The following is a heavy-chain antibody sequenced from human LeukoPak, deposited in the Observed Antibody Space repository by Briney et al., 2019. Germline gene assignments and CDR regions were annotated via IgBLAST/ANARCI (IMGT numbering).Heavy chain of an antibody. CDR3: ARYERDIARIPYFDC. Sequence: GGSLRLSCAASGFIFSSYEVNWVRQAPGKGLEWVSYISGGGSTVYYADSVRGRFTISRDNAKNSLYLQMNSLRAEDTAVYYCARYERDIARIPYFDCWGQGTLVTVSS. CDR2: ISGGGSTV. D-gene: IGHD5-18*01. V-gene: IGHV3-48*03. J-gene: IGHJ4*02. CDR1: GFIFSSYE.